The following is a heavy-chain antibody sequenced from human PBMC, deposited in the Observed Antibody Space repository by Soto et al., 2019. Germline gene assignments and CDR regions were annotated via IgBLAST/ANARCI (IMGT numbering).Heavy chain of an antibody. J-gene: IGHJ6*02. D-gene: IGHD6-13*01. CDR1: GFTFSSYG. Sequence: GGSLRLSCAASGFTFSSYGMHWVRQAPGKGLEWVAVISYDGSNKYYADSVKGRFTISRDNSKNTLYLQMNSLRAEDTAVYYCAKGPTSSSWYIGYYYYGMDVWGQGTTVTVS. CDR3: AKGPTSSSWYIGYYYYGMDV. V-gene: IGHV3-30*18. CDR2: ISYDGSNK.